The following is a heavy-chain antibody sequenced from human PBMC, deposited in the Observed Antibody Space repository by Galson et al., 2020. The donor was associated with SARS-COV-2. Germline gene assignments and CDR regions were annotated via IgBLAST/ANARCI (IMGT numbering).Heavy chain of an antibody. J-gene: IGHJ6*03. CDR1: GFTFEDYA. Sequence: SLKISCAASGFTFEDYAIHWVRQAPGKGLEWVSGVSWNSGSIGYADSVKGRFTISRDNAKNSLYLQMNSLRAEDTALYYCAKVARPLYYYFYYMDVWGKGTTVTVSS. CDR2: VSWNSGSI. V-gene: IGHV3-9*01. CDR3: AKVARPLYYYFYYMDV. D-gene: IGHD3-3*02.